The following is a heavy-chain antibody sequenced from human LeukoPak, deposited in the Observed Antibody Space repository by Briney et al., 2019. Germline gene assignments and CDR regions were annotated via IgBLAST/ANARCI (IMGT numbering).Heavy chain of an antibody. D-gene: IGHD6-19*01. Sequence: PGGSLRLSCAASGFTFSSYWMSWVRQAPGKGLEWVANIKQDGSEKYYVDSVKGRFTISRDNAKNSLYLQMNSLGAEDTAVYYCARMGGMAVYYDAFDIWGQGTMVTVSS. J-gene: IGHJ3*02. V-gene: IGHV3-7*01. CDR2: IKQDGSEK. CDR3: ARMGGMAVYYDAFDI. CDR1: GFTFSSYW.